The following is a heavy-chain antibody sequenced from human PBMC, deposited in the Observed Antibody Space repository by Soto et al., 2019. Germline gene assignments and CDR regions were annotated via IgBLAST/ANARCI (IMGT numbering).Heavy chain of an antibody. CDR1: GFTFSNYA. CDR2: ITGSGGGT. CDR3: AKRPLTAAGFDY. D-gene: IGHD6-13*01. V-gene: IGHV3-23*01. Sequence: EVQLLESGGGLVQPGGSPRLSCAASGFTFSNYAMTWVRQAPGKGLDWVSVITGSGGGTYFVDSVKGRFTISRDNSKNTVYLQMNSLRAEDTAVYYCAKRPLTAAGFDYWGQGTLVTVSS. J-gene: IGHJ4*02.